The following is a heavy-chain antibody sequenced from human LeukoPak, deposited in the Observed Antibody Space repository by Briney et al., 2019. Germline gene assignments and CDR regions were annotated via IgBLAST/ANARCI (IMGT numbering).Heavy chain of an antibody. V-gene: IGHV4-39*07. D-gene: IGHD5-12*01. CDR2: IYYSGST. CDR3: ARDPIAELVSGYVGQS. Sequence: PSETLSLTCTVSGGSISSYYWGWIRQPPGKGLEWIGSIYYSGSTYYNPSLKSRVTISVDMSKNQFSLKLSSVTAADTAVYYCARDPIAELVSGYVGQSWGQGTLVTVSS. J-gene: IGHJ4*02. CDR1: GGSISSYY.